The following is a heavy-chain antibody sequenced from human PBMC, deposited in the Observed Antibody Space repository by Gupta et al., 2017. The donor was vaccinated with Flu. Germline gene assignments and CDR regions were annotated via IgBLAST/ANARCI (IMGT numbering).Heavy chain of an antibody. D-gene: IGHD2-8*01. CDR2: ISGSSTYI. V-gene: IGHV3-21*02. CDR3: ARGRTLVIMDDAFDV. J-gene: IGHJ3*01. CDR1: GFSLDSYT. Sequence: EVQLVESGGGLVKPGGSLRLSCVASGFSLDSYTMNWVRQAPGRGLEWVSSISGSSTYIYYADSVKGRFTVSRDNAKNSLHLQMDSLRGDDTAVYFCARGRTLVIMDDAFDVWGQGTMVTVSS.